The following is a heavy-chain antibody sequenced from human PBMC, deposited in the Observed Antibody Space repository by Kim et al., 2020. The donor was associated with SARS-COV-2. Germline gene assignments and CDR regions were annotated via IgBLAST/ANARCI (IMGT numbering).Heavy chain of an antibody. CDR3: ARISMVRGGYYFDY. Sequence: VDSVKGRLTSSRDNAKKSLYLQMNSLRAEDTAVYYCARISMVRGGYYFDYWGQGTLVTVSS. D-gene: IGHD3-10*01. V-gene: IGHV3-7*01. J-gene: IGHJ4*02.